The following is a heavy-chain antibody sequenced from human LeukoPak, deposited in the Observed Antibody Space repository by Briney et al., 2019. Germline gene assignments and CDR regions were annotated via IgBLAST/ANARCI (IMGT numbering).Heavy chain of an antibody. CDR1: GGSTSSSC. J-gene: IGHJ4*02. CDR3: ARHRYVWGNYRLDY. CDR2: IYYSGST. Sequence: PSETLSHTRTVSGGSTSSSCGSWIRQPPGKGLEWIGYIYYSGSTNYNSSLRSRVTISVDTSKNQFSLKLSSVTAADTAVYYCARHRYVWGNYRLDYWGQGTLVTVSS. D-gene: IGHD3-16*02. V-gene: IGHV4-59*08.